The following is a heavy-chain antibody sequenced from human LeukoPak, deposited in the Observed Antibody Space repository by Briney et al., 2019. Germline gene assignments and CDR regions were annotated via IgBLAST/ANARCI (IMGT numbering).Heavy chain of an antibody. CDR2: IYYSGST. Sequence: PSEILSLTCTVSGGSISSGGYYWSWIRQHPGKGLEWIGYIYYSGSTYYNPSLKSRVTISVDTSKNQFSLKLSSVTAADTAVYYCASSTYYDSSGYYFPPATTIDYWGQGTLVTVSS. D-gene: IGHD3-22*01. J-gene: IGHJ4*02. V-gene: IGHV4-31*03. CDR3: ASSTYYDSSGYYFPPATTIDY. CDR1: GGSISSGGYY.